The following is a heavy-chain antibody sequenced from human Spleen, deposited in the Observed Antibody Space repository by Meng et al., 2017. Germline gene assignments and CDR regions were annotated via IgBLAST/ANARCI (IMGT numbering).Heavy chain of an antibody. J-gene: IGHJ6*02. CDR3: ARSDSSGYYYYYYGMDV. V-gene: IGHV4-31*02. CDR1: GGSISSGGYY. CDR2: IYYSGST. Sequence: SCTVSGGSISSGGYYWSWIRQHPGKGLEWIGYIYYSGSTYYNPSLKRRVTISVDTSKNQFSLKLSSVTAADTAVYYCARSDSSGYYYYYYGMDVWGQGTTVTVSS. D-gene: IGHD3-22*01.